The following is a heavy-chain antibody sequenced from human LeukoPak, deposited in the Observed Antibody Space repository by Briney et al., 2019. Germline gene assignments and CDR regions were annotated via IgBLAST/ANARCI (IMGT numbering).Heavy chain of an antibody. Sequence: PSETLSLTCTVSGGSISSYYWSWIRQPPGKGLEWIGYIYYSGSTNYNPSLKSRVTISVDTSKNQFSLKLSSVTAADTAVYYCARDRYCSGGSCYGVWFDPWGQGTLVTVSS. D-gene: IGHD2-15*01. CDR3: ARDRYCSGGSCYGVWFDP. CDR2: IYYSGST. CDR1: GGSISSYY. V-gene: IGHV4-59*12. J-gene: IGHJ5*02.